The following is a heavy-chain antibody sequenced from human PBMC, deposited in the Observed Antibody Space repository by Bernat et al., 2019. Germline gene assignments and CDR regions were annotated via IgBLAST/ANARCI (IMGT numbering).Heavy chain of an antibody. CDR2: IWYDGSNE. V-gene: IGHV3-33*01. CDR1: GFTFSSYG. J-gene: IGHJ2*01. CDR3: ARDPRSSSLLWWYFDL. D-gene: IGHD6-13*01. Sequence: QVQLVESGGGVFQPGSSLRLSCAASGFTFSSYGMHWVRQAPGKGLWGVAVIWYDGSNEEEADGVKGRFTISRENSENTQYLRLSSLRAEDTAVYYCARDPRSSSLLWWYFDLWGRGTLVTVSS.